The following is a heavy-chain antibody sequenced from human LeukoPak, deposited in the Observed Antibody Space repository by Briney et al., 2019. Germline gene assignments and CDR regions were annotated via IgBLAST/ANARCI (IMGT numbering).Heavy chain of an antibody. J-gene: IGHJ4*02. CDR3: ARGALLEWLVNDY. CDR2: ISGSGGST. CDR1: GFTFSSYA. Sequence: PPGGSLRLSCAASGFTFSSYAMSWVRQAPGKGLEWVSAISGSGGSTYYADSVKGRFTISRDNSKNTLYLQMNSLRAEDTAVYYCARGALLEWLVNDYWGQGTLVTVSS. D-gene: IGHD3-3*01. V-gene: IGHV3-23*01.